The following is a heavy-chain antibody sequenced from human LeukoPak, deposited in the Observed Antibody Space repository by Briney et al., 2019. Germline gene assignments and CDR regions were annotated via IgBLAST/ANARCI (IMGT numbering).Heavy chain of an antibody. V-gene: IGHV4-4*02. CDR2: THPSGSP. CDR1: GGSITTNKW. D-gene: IGHD3-22*01. J-gene: IGHJ4*02. Sequence: SGTLSLTCDVSGGSITTNKWWSWVRQPPGQGLEWIGETHPSGSPNYNPSLKSRLSISIDKSKNQFSLHLSSVTAADTAVYYCATYLDGSGYRFDYWGQGALVTVSS. CDR3: ATYLDGSGYRFDY.